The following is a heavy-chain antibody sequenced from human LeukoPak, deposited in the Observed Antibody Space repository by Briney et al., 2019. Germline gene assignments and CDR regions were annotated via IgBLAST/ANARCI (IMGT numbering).Heavy chain of an antibody. D-gene: IGHD6-13*01. CDR1: GFTFSNAW. CDR3: ARTTEAHSWRTRYYDYYMDV. V-gene: IGHV4-59*01. J-gene: IGHJ6*03. CDR2: IYYSGST. Sequence: GSLRLSCAASGFTFSNAWMSWIRQPPGKGLEWIGYIYYSGSTNYNPSLKSRVTISVDTSKNQFSLKLSSVTAADTAVYYCARTTEAHSWRTRYYDYYMDVWGKGTTVTVSS.